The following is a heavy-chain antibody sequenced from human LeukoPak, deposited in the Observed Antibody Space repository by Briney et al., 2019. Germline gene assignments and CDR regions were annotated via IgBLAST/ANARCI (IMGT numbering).Heavy chain of an antibody. CDR2: ISYDGSSK. V-gene: IGHV3-30-3*01. CDR1: GFTFSSYV. D-gene: IGHD2-15*01. Sequence: GGSLRLSCAASGFTFSSYVMHWVRQAPGKGLEWGAVISYDGSSKYYADSVKGRFTLSRDNSKNTLYLQMNSLRAEDTAVYFCARANWAGIEAPATDYWGQGTLVTVSS. CDR3: ARANWAGIEAPATDY. J-gene: IGHJ4*02.